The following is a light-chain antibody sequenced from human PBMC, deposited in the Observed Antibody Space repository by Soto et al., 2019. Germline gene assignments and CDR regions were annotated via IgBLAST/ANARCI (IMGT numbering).Light chain of an antibody. CDR1: SSDVGGYNY. CDR2: EVS. J-gene: IGLJ1*01. Sequence: QSVLTHPASGSGSPGQSITISCTGTSSDVGGYNYVSWYQQHPGKAPKLMIYEVSNRPSGVSNRFSGSKSGNTASLTISGLQAVDEADYYCSSYTSSSTLVFGTGTKVTV. V-gene: IGLV2-14*01. CDR3: SSYTSSSTLV.